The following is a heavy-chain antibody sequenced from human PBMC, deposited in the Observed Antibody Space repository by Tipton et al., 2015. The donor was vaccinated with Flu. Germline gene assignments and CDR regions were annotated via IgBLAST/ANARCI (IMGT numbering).Heavy chain of an antibody. Sequence: TLSLTCTVSGYSISSGYYWGWIRQPPGKGLEWIASIYHSGSTYDNPSLRSRVTISVDTSKNQFSLQLNSVTPEDTAVYFCARAKVRDYDYYGVDVWGQGTTVTVSS. CDR2: IYHSGST. CDR1: GYSISSGYY. CDR3: ARAKVRDYDYYGVDV. V-gene: IGHV4-38-2*02. J-gene: IGHJ6*02.